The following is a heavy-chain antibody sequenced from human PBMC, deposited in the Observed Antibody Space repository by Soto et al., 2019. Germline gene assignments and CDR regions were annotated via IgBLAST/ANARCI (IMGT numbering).Heavy chain of an antibody. V-gene: IGHV4-39*01. D-gene: IGHD1-26*01. CDR2: ILYSGST. Sequence: NLSETLSLTCTVSVGSISSSSYYWGWIRQPPGKGLEWIGSILYSGSTYYNPSLKSRVTISVDTIKNQFSMNLGSVTAADTAVYYCARQGGTEWELPGPHAEYFQHWGQGTLVTVSS. CDR1: VGSISSSSYY. CDR3: ARQGGTEWELPGPHAEYFQH. J-gene: IGHJ1*01.